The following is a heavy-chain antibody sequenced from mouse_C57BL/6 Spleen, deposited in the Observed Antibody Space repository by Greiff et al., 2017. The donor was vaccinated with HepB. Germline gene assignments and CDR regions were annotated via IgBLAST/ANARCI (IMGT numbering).Heavy chain of an antibody. CDR3: ATVSSYDDYFDY. J-gene: IGHJ2*01. CDR1: GYTFTSYW. Sequence: VQLQQSGTELVKPGASVKLSCKASGYTFTSYWMHWVKQRPGQGLEWIGNINPSNGGTNYNEKFKSKATLTVDKSSSTAYMQLSSLTSEDSAVYYCATVSSYDDYFDYWGQGTTLTVSS. D-gene: IGHD1-1*01. CDR2: INPSNGGT. V-gene: IGHV1-53*01.